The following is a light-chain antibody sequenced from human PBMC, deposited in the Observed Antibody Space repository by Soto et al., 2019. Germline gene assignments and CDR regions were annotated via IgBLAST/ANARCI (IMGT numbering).Light chain of an antibody. Sequence: QSALTQPASVSGSPGQSITISCTGTSSDIGVYDYVSWYQQYPGKAPKFLTSEANNRPSGVSNRFSGSKSGNTASLTISGLQAEDEADYYCSSYTTGSTYVFGTGTKVTVL. CDR3: SSYTTGSTYV. V-gene: IGLV2-14*01. J-gene: IGLJ1*01. CDR2: EAN. CDR1: SSDIGVYDY.